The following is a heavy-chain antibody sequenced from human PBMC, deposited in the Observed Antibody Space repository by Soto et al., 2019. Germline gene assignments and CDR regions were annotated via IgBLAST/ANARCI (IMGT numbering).Heavy chain of an antibody. D-gene: IGHD6-13*01. CDR2: IYYSGST. J-gene: IGHJ6*03. CDR3: ARVHSSSWSLYYYYMDV. CDR1: GGSISSYY. V-gene: IGHV4-59*01. Sequence: ASETLSLTCTVSGGSISSYYWSWIRQPPGKGLEWIGYIYYSGSTNYNPSLKSRVTISVDTSKNQFSLKLSSVTAADTAVYYCARVHSSSWSLYYYYMDVWGKGTTVTVSS.